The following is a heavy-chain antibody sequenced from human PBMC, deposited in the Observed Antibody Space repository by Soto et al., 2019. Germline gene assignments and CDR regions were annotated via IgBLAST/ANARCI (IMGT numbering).Heavy chain of an antibody. D-gene: IGHD5-18*01. Sequence: CKASGGTFSSYAISWVRQAPGQGLERMGGIIPIFGTANYAQKFQGRVTITADESTSTAYMELSSLRSEDTAVYYFARVLDTAMADPYYYYYYGMDVWGQGTTVTVSS. J-gene: IGHJ6*02. CDR1: GGTFSSYA. CDR3: ARVLDTAMADPYYYYYYGMDV. CDR2: IIPIFGTA. V-gene: IGHV1-69*01.